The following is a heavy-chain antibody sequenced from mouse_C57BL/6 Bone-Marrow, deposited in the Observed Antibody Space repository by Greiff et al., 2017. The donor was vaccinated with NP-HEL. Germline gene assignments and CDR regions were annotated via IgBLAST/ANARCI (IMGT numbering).Heavy chain of an antibody. V-gene: IGHV1-64*01. CDR3: EGYGYDGFAY. Sequence: QVQLQQSGAELVKPGASVKLSCKASGYTFTSYWMHWVKQRPGQGLEWIGMIHPNSGSTNYNEKFKSKATLTVDKSSSTAYMQLSSLTSEDSAVYYCEGYGYDGFAYWGQGTLVTVSA. CDR2: IHPNSGST. D-gene: IGHD2-2*01. CDR1: GYTFTSYW. J-gene: IGHJ3*01.